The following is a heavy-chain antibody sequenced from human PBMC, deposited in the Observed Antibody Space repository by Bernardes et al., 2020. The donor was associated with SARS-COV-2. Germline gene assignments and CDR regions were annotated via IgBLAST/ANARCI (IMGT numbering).Heavy chain of an antibody. D-gene: IGHD3-10*02. CDR3: VRDMYGKNDY. Sequence: GGSLRLSCAASGFTFGIDWMHWVRQAPGKGLAWVARMNWDGTTIDHAESVRGRFTISRDNVKNILYLQMNSLRADDTAQYFCVRDMYGKNDYWGQGTLVTVSS. CDR1: GFTFGIDW. J-gene: IGHJ4*02. CDR2: MNWDGTTI. V-gene: IGHV3-74*01.